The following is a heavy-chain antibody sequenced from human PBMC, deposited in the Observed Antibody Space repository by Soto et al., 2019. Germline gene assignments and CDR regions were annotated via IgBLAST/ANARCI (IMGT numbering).Heavy chain of an antibody. D-gene: IGHD6-19*01. CDR2: ISSNGGST. CDR1: GFTFSSYA. J-gene: IGHJ5*02. V-gene: IGHV3-64D*08. Sequence: PGGSLRLSCSASGFTFSSYAMHWVRQAPGKGLEYVSAISSNGGSTYYADSVKGRFTISRDNSKNTLYLQMSSLRAEDTAVYYCAKDLTYSSGWYNWFDPWGQGTLVTVSS. CDR3: AKDLTYSSGWYNWFDP.